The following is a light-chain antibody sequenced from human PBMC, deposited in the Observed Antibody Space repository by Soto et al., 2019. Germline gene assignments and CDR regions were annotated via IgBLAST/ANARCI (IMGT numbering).Light chain of an antibody. J-gene: IGLJ2*01. Sequence: QSALTKPASVSGSPGQSITISCTGTSSDVGGYNYVSWYQQHPGKAPKLMIYDVSNRPSGVSNRFSGSKSGNTASLTISGLQAEDEDYYYCRSYTSSSTLVFGGGTKLTVL. CDR1: SSDVGGYNY. V-gene: IGLV2-14*01. CDR3: RSYTSSSTLV. CDR2: DVS.